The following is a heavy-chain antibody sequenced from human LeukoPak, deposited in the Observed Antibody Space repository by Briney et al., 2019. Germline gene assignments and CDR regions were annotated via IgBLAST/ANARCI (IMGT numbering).Heavy chain of an antibody. CDR3: AKASLPKRQRGIDY. J-gene: IGHJ4*02. Sequence: PGGSLRLSCAASGFTFSSYGMHWVRQAPGKGLEWVAFIRYDGSNKYYADSVKGRFTISRDNSKNTLYLQMNSLRAEDTAVYYCAKASLPKRQRGIDYWGQGTLVTVSS. D-gene: IGHD7-27*01. CDR1: GFTFSSYG. V-gene: IGHV3-30*02. CDR2: IRYDGSNK.